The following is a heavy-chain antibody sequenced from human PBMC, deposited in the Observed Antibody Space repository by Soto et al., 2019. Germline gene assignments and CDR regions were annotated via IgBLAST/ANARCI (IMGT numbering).Heavy chain of an antibody. CDR2: INSDGSNK. J-gene: IGHJ6*02. V-gene: IGHV3-74*01. Sequence: GGSLRLSCAASGFTFSSYWMHWVRQAPGKGLVWVSRINSDGSNKYYADSVKGRFTISRDNAKRTQYLQMNSLRAEDTAVYYCAKDQYHGSGNYPAGPYYYGMDVWGQGTTVTVSS. CDR1: GFTFSSYW. CDR3: AKDQYHGSGNYPAGPYYYGMDV. D-gene: IGHD3-10*01.